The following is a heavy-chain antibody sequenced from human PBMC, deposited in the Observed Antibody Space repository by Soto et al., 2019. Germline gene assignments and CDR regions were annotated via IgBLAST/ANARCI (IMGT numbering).Heavy chain of an antibody. CDR1: GLTFSSYW. CDR3: AREDLIAAAGQIDY. Sequence: WGSLRLSCAASGLTFSSYWMSWVRQAPGKGLEWVANIKQDGSEKYYVDSVKGRFTTSRDNAKNSLYLQMNSLRAEDTAVYYCAREDLIAAAGQIDYWGQGTLVTVSS. V-gene: IGHV3-7*01. J-gene: IGHJ4*02. D-gene: IGHD6-13*01. CDR2: IKQDGSEK.